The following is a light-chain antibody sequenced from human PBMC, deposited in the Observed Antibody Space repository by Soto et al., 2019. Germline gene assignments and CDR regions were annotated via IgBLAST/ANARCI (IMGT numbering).Light chain of an antibody. V-gene: IGLV1-47*02. CDR1: SSNIGSNY. CDR3: SGWDDSLSGPV. Sequence: QSVLTQPPSASGTPGQRVTISCSGSSSNIGSNYVYWYRQLPGTAPNVLIYSNDERPSGVPHRFSGSKSGSSASLAIGGLRSEEEADYYCSGWDDSLSGPVFGRGSKLTVL. J-gene: IGLJ3*02. CDR2: SND.